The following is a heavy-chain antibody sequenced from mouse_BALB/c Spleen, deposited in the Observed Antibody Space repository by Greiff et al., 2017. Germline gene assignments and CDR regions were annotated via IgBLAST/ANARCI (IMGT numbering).Heavy chain of an antibody. CDR1: GFPFSSYG. CDR2: ISSGGSYT. D-gene: IGHD4-1*01. CDR3: ARPNFYAMDY. J-gene: IGHJ4*01. V-gene: IGHV5-6*01. Sequence: EVKLMESGGDLVKPGGSLKLSCAASGFPFSSYGMSWVRQTPDKRLEWVATISSGGSYTYYPDSVKGRFTISRDNAKNTLYLQMSSLKSEDTAMYYCARPNFYAMDYWGQGTSVTVSS.